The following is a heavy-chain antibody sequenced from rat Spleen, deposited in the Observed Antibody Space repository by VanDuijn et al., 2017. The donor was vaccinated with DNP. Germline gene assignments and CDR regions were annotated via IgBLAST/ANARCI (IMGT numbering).Heavy chain of an antibody. CDR1: GFTFSDYY. V-gene: IGHV5-22*01. Sequence: EVQLVESGGGLVQPGRSLKLSCAASGFTFSDYYMAWVRQAPKKGLEWVASISYEGSSTYYGDSVKGRFTISRDNAKSTLYLQMNSLRSEDTATYYCARQDYPGITYAMDAWGQGTSVTVSS. CDR3: ARQDYPGITYAMDA. D-gene: IGHD1-4*01. J-gene: IGHJ4*01. CDR2: ISYEGSST.